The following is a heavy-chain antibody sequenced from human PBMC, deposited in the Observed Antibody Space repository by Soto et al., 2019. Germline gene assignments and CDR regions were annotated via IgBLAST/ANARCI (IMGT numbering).Heavy chain of an antibody. CDR2: ISAYNGNT. J-gene: IGHJ4*02. CDR1: GYTFTSYG. D-gene: IGHD3-22*01. Sequence: ASVKVSCKASGYTFTSYGISWVRQAPGQGLEWMGWISAYNGNTNYAQKLQGRVTMTTDTSTSTAYMELRSLRSEDTAVYYCAAQGSGYDEFDYWGQGTLVTVSS. V-gene: IGHV1-18*01. CDR3: AAQGSGYDEFDY.